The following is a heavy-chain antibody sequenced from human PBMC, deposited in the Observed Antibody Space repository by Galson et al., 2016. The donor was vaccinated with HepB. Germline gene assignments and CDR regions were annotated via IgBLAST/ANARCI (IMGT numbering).Heavy chain of an antibody. D-gene: IGHD4-17*01. CDR2: ISYDGTKR. CDR3: ARDQGATVTKYFFFFLDV. J-gene: IGHJ6*02. Sequence: SLRLSCAASGFSFGTYAIHWVRQAPGKGLEWLAVISYDGTKRHYAESVKGRFTVSRDNSKNVLFLEMNSLRPDDTSVYYCARDQGATVTKYFFFFLDVWGPGTPVTVS. CDR1: GFSFGTYA. V-gene: IGHV3-30*04.